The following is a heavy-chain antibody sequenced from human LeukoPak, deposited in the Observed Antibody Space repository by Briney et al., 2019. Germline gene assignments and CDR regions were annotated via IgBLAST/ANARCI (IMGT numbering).Heavy chain of an antibody. V-gene: IGHV3-74*01. J-gene: IGHJ4*02. CDR1: GFTFSSYW. CDR3: ARDLSGSNGGDY. CDR2: INSDGSST. D-gene: IGHD4-23*01. Sequence: GGSLRLSCAASGFTFSSYWMHWVRQAPGKGLVWVSHINSDGSSTSYADSVKGRFTISRDNAKNTLYLQMNSLRAEDTAVYYCARDLSGSNGGDYWGQGTLVTVSS.